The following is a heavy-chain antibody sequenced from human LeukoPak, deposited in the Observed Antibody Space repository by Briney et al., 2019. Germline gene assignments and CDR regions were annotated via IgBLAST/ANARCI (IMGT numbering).Heavy chain of an antibody. CDR3: ARGPPNWGYDY. V-gene: IGHV1-8*01. D-gene: IGHD7-27*01. CDR2: MSPNSGDT. J-gene: IGHJ4*02. Sequence: ASVNVSCKASGYTFTSYDFNWVRQATGQRPEWMGWMSPNSGDTGYAQKFQDRVTMTRNTSISTAYMELSSLRSDDTAVYYCARGPPNWGYDYWGPGTLVTVSS. CDR1: GYTFTSYD.